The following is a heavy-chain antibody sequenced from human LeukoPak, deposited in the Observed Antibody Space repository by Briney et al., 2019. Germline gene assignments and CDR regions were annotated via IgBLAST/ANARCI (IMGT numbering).Heavy chain of an antibody. J-gene: IGHJ6*02. D-gene: IGHD6-19*01. V-gene: IGHV3-33*01. CDR1: GFTFSSYC. CDR3: ARAEYSSGWYVFGNYYYYGMDV. CDR2: IWYDGSNK. Sequence: GSLRLSCAASGFTFSSYCMHWVRQAPGKGLEWVAVIWYDGSNKYYADSVKGRFTISRDNSKNTLYLQMNSLRAEDTAVYYCARAEYSSGWYVFGNYYYYGMDVWGQGTTVTVSS.